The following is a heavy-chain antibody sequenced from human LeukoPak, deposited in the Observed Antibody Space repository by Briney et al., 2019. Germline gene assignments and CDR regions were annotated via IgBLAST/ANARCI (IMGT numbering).Heavy chain of an antibody. J-gene: IGHJ6*02. CDR3: ARRKVDTAMNYYYGMDV. V-gene: IGHV5-51*01. CDR2: IYPGDSDT. D-gene: IGHD5-18*01. CDR1: GYSFTNYW. Sequence: GESLKISCKGSGYSFTNYWIGWVRQMPGKGLEWMGIIYPGDSDTRYSPSFQGQVTISADKSITTAYLQWDSLKASDTAMYYCARRKVDTAMNYYYGMDVWGQGTTVTVSS.